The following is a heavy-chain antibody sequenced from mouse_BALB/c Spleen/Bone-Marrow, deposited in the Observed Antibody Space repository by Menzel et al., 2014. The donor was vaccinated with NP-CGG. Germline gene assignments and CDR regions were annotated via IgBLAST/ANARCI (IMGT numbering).Heavy chain of an antibody. CDR3: ARGIYYGNYVYAMDY. J-gene: IGHJ4*01. CDR1: GYTFTNYW. D-gene: IGHD2-1*01. Sequence: DLVKPGASVKLSCKASGYTFTNYWINWIKQRPGQGLERIGRIAPGSGSTYYNETFKGKATLTVDTSSSTAFIQLSGLSSEDSAVYFCARGIYYGNYVYAMDYWGQGTSVTVSS. CDR2: IAPGSGST. V-gene: IGHV1S41*01.